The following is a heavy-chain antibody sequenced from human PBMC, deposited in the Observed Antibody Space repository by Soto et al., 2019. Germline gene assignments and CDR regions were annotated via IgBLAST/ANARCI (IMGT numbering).Heavy chain of an antibody. D-gene: IGHD5-12*01. CDR1: GFFFSSYG. CDR3: ARAGIWWDIFRPFDQ. CDR2: ISHDGSNK. J-gene: IGHJ4*02. V-gene: IGHV3-30-3*01. Sequence: QVQLVESGGGVVQPGRSLRLSCAASGFFFSSYGLFWVRQAPGKGLESVTFISHDGSNKKYADSVKGRFTISRDNSKNPLYLQMNNLRPEDSAMYYCARAGIWWDIFRPFDQWGQGTLVTVSS.